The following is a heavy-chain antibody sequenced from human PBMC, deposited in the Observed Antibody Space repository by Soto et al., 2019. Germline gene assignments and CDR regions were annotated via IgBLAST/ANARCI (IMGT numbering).Heavy chain of an antibody. CDR2: INHSGST. CDR3: ARVHPHTVVVTGICYFDL. CDR1: GWSFSGYY. D-gene: IGHD2-21*02. Sequence: QVQLQQWGAGLLKPSETLSLTCAVYGWSFSGYYWSWIRQPPGKGLEWIGEINHSGSTNYSPSLKSRATMSVDTSKNQFSLKLSSVTAADTAMYYFARVHPHTVVVTGICYFDLWGRGTPVTVSS. V-gene: IGHV4-34*01. J-gene: IGHJ2*01.